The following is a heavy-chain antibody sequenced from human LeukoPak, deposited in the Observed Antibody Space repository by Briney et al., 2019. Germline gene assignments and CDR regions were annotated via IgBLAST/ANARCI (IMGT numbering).Heavy chain of an antibody. CDR1: GYSFTSYW. CDR3: ARHGIQLWLASTIAPFDI. CDR2: IYPGDSDT. J-gene: IGHJ3*02. V-gene: IGHV5-51*01. Sequence: GESLKISCKGSGYSFTSYWIGWVRQMPGKGLAWMGIIYPGDSDTRYSPSFQGQVTISADKSISTAYLQWSSLKASDTAMYYCARHGIQLWLASTIAPFDIWGQGTMVTVSS. D-gene: IGHD5-18*01.